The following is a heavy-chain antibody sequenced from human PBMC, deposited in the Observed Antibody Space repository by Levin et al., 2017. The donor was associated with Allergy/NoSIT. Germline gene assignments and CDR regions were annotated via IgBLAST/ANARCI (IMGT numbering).Heavy chain of an antibody. CDR3: ARDRDYDVSSDYLAGVVRQYYYYGMDV. J-gene: IGHJ6*02. D-gene: IGHD3-3*01. CDR1: GFTFSSYS. Sequence: PGGSLRLSCAASGFTFSSYSMNWVRQAPGKGLEWVSYISSSGSTLYFADSVQGRFTVSRDNVKNSLYLQMNSLRVEDTAIYYCARDRDYDVSSDYLAGVVRQYYYYGMDVWGQGTTVTVSS. CDR2: ISSSGSTL. V-gene: IGHV3-48*04.